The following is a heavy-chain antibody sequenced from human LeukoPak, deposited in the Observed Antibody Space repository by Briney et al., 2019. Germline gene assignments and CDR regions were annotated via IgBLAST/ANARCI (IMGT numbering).Heavy chain of an antibody. V-gene: IGHV4-34*01. J-gene: IGHJ6*03. CDR1: GGSFSGYY. D-gene: IGHD3-10*01. Sequence: SETLSLTCAVYGGSFSGYYWSWIRQPPVKGLERIGEINHSGSTNYNPSLKSRVTISVDTSKNQFSLKLSSVTAADTAVYYCARGRWYCGSGSYPYYHMDVWGKGTTVTVSS. CDR2: INHSGST. CDR3: ARGRWYCGSGSYPYYHMDV.